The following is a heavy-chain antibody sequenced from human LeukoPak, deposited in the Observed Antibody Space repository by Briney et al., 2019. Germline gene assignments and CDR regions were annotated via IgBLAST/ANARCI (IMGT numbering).Heavy chain of an antibody. CDR2: INTHNGGT. CDR1: GHTFTDFY. J-gene: IGHJ3*02. D-gene: IGHD6-6*01. CDR3: ARDDGGSSLNAFDI. Sequence: GASVKVSCKPSGHTFTDFYIHWVRQAPGQGLEYMGRINTHNGGTVYALQFQGRLSMTRDTSISTAYMELQSLRSEDTAVYYCARDDGGSSLNAFDIWGQGTLVTVSS. V-gene: IGHV1-2*06.